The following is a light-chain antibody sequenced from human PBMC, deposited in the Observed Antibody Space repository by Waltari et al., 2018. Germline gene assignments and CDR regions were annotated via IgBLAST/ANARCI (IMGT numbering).Light chain of an antibody. CDR1: SSDVGGYNY. V-gene: IGLV2-14*01. J-gene: IGLJ2*01. CDR2: EVS. CDR3: SSYTSSSTVV. Sequence: QSAPSQPASVSGSPGQSITIPCPGSSSDVGGYNYVSWYQQHPGKAPKLLIYEVSNRPSGVSNRFSGSKSGNTASLTISGLQAEDEADYYCSSYTSSSTVVFGGGTKVTVL.